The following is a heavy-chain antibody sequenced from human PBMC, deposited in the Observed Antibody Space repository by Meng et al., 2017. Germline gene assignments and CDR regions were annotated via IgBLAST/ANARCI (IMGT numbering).Heavy chain of an antibody. D-gene: IGHD3-22*01. CDR1: GGSISSGGYY. V-gene: IGHV4-31*03. CDR3: ARDPLSDSSGYSLNY. J-gene: IGHJ4*02. Sequence: SETLSLTCTVSGGSISSGGYYWSWIRQHPGKGLEWIGYIYYSGSTYYNPSLKSRVTISVDTSKNQFSLKLSSVTAADTAVYYCARDPLSDSSGYSLNYWGQGTLVTVSS. CDR2: IYYSGST.